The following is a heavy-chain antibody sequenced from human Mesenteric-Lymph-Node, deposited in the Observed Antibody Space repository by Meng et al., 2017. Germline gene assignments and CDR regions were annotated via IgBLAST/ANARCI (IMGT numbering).Heavy chain of an antibody. J-gene: IGHJ5*02. CDR3: ARYVFDSSSLYSNWFNP. Sequence: GPELLKPSHTLSLTCTVSGGSIRSGTYYWGWIRQLPGKGLEWIAYIHYSGSTYYSPSLKSRVTISVDTSKNQLSLKLSSMTAADTAVYYCARYVFDSSSLYSNWFNPWGQGTLVTVSS. CDR1: GGSIRSGTYY. CDR2: IHYSGST. V-gene: IGHV4-31*03. D-gene: IGHD3-22*01.